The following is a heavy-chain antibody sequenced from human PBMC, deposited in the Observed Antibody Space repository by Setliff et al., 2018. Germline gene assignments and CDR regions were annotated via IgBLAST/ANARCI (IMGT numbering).Heavy chain of an antibody. D-gene: IGHD1-1*01. CDR3: RQAVVGRDVFDI. J-gene: IGHJ4*02. Sequence: SETLSLTCNVYGESFDTYYWSWIRQPPGKGLEWFGEINQSGSGDYNPSFKGRVTISVDTSKKQFSLTLSSVTAADTALYYCRQAVVGRDVFDIWGQGALVTVS. CDR2: INQSGSG. CDR1: GESFDTYY. V-gene: IGHV4-34*01.